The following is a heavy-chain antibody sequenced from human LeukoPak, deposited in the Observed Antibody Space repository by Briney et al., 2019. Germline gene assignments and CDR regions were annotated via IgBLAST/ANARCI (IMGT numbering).Heavy chain of an antibody. D-gene: IGHD3-10*01. J-gene: IGHJ4*02. CDR2: IIPILGIA. CDR3: ARDLSGSGSPP. CDR1: GGTFSSYT. V-gene: IGHV1-69*04. Sequence: SVKVSCTPSGGTFSSYTISWVRHAPRQRLEWMGMIIPILGIANSAQKFQGRVTITADKSTSTAYMELRSLRSEDTAVYYCARDLSGSGSPPWGRGTLVTVSS.